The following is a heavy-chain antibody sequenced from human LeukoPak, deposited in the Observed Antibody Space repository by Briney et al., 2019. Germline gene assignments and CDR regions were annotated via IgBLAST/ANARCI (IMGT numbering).Heavy chain of an antibody. CDR3: ARGLGRQQLVSPFDY. CDR2: SYHSGTI. V-gene: IGHV4-38-2*02. J-gene: IGHJ4*02. CDR1: GYSISSGYY. Sequence: SETLSLTCTVSGYSISSGYYWGWIRHPPGKGLEWLARSYHSGTIYYNPSLKSRVTISVDTSKNQFSLKLTSVTAADTAVYYCARGLGRQQLVSPFDYWGQGTLVTVSS. D-gene: IGHD6-13*01.